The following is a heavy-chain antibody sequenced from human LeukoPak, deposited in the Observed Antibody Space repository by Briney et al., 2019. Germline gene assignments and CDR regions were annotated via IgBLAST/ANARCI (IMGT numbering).Heavy chain of an antibody. J-gene: IGHJ4*02. CDR2: ISGSGGST. CDR1: GFTFSSYA. CDR3: AKTGYCSSTSCYTPLADY. D-gene: IGHD2-2*02. V-gene: IGHV3-23*01. Sequence: GGSLRLSCAASGFTFSSYAMSWVRQAPGKGLEWVSAISGSGGSTYYADSVKGRFTISRDNSKNTLYLQMNSLRAEGTAVYYCAKTGYCSSTSCYTPLADYWGQGTLVTVSS.